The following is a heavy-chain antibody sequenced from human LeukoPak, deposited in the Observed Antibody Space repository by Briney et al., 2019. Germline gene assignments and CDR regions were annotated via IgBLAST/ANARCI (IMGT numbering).Heavy chain of an antibody. Sequence: PSETLSLTCTVSGGSISSYYWSWIRQPPGKGLEWIGYIYYSGSTNYNPSLKSRVTISVDTSKNQLSLKLSSVTAADTAVYYCARVRRMVWFDPWGQGTLVTVSS. CDR2: IYYSGST. CDR3: ARVRRMVWFDP. CDR1: GGSISSYY. J-gene: IGHJ5*02. D-gene: IGHD3-10*01. V-gene: IGHV4-59*01.